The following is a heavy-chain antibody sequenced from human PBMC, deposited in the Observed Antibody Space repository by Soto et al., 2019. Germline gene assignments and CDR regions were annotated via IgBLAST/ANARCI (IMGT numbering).Heavy chain of an antibody. Sequence: SGPTLVNPTETLTLTCTVSGCSISKARMGVSWIRQPPGKALEWLAHIFWNDERSYNTSLKSRLTISRDTSKSQVVLTMTNVDPVDTGTYFCARALREGLPIYYFDSWGQGTLVTVSS. CDR3: ARALREGLPIYYFDS. J-gene: IGHJ4*02. D-gene: IGHD1-26*01. CDR2: IFWNDER. V-gene: IGHV2-26*01. CDR1: GCSISKARMG.